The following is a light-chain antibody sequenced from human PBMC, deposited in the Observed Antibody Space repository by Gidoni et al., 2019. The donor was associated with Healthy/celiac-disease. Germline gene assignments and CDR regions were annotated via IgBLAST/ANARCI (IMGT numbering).Light chain of an antibody. CDR1: QSNSSY. V-gene: IGKV1-39*01. CDR3: QQSYSTLFT. J-gene: IGKJ3*01. Sequence: DLQMTPSPSSLSASVGDRVTITRRASQSNSSYLNWYQQKPGKAPKLLIYAASSLQSGVPSRFSGSGSGTDFTLTISSLQPEDFATYYCQQSYSTLFTFGPGTKVDIK. CDR2: AAS.